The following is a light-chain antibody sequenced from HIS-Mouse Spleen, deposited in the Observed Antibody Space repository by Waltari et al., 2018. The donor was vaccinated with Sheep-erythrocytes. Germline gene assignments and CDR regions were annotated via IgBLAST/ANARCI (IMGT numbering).Light chain of an antibody. Sequence: SYELTQPPSVSVSPGHTARITCSRAALPTKYAYWYQQKSGQAPVLVIYEDSKRPSGIPERFSGSTSGTMATLTISGAQVEDEADYYCYSTDSSGNHWEFGGGTKLTVL. J-gene: IGLJ3*02. CDR1: ALPTKY. CDR3: YSTDSSGNHWE. CDR2: EDS. V-gene: IGLV3-10*01.